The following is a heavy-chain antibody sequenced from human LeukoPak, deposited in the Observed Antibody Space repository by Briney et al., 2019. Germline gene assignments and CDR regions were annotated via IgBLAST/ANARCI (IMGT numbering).Heavy chain of an antibody. J-gene: IGHJ4*02. Sequence: ASVKVSCKASGYTFTSYGISWVRQAPGQGLEWMGRINPNSGGTIYAQKFQGRVTMTRDTSISTVYMELSRLRSDDTAVYYCARVGSYSGSYSAPFDYWGQGTLVTVSS. CDR2: INPNSGGT. V-gene: IGHV1-2*06. CDR3: ARVGSYSGSYSAPFDY. D-gene: IGHD1-26*01. CDR1: GYTFTSYG.